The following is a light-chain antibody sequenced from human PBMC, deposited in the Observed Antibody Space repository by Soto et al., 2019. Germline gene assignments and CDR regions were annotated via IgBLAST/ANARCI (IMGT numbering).Light chain of an antibody. Sequence: QSALTQPPFVSGSPGQSVTISCTGTSSDVGKYDRVSWYQQPPGTAPKLIIYEVINRPSGVPARFSGSKSGNTASLTISGLQAEDEADYYCSSYMSTSRYVFGAGTKLTVL. V-gene: IGLV2-18*02. CDR1: SSDVGKYDR. CDR3: SSYMSTSRYV. J-gene: IGLJ1*01. CDR2: EVI.